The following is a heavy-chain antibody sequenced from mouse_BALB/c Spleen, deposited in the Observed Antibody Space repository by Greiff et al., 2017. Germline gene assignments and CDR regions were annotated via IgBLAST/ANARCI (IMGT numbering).Heavy chain of an antibody. CDR1: GYSITSDYA. V-gene: IGHV3-2*02. CDR2: ISYSGST. J-gene: IGHJ4*01. Sequence: EVKLEESGPGLVKPSQSLSLTCTVTGYSITSDYAWNWIRQFPGNKLEWMGYISYSGSTSYNPSLKSRISITRDTSKNQFFLQLNSVTTEDTATYYCAYGYDEFYYWGQGTSVTVSS. CDR3: AYGYDEFYY. D-gene: IGHD2-2*01.